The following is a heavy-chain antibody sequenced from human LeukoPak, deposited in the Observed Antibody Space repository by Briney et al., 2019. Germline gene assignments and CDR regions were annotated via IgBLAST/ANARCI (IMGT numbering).Heavy chain of an antibody. CDR2: IFWDDDK. Sequence: ESGPTLVKPTQTLTLTCTVSGFSLTTSGVGVAWIRQPPGKALEWLALIFWDDDKRYSPSLRTRLTITKDTSKNHVVLTMTNMDPVNTGTYYCAHIWQLLAPGYFDYWGQGALVTVSS. CDR1: GFSLTTSGVG. CDR3: AHIWQLLAPGYFDY. V-gene: IGHV2-5*02. J-gene: IGHJ4*02. D-gene: IGHD2-15*01.